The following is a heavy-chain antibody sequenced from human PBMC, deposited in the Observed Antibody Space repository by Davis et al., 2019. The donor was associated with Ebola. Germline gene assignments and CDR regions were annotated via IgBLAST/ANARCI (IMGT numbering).Heavy chain of an antibody. V-gene: IGHV3-48*02. CDR2: ISSSSSTI. D-gene: IGHD3-10*01. J-gene: IGHJ4*02. CDR1: GFTFSSYS. Sequence: GESLKISCAASGFTFSSYSMNWVRQAPGKGLEWVSYISSSSSTIYYADSVKGRFTISRDNAKNSLYLQMNSLRDEDTAVYYCARDPRYDYGSGSPFGFDYWGQGTLVTVSS. CDR3: ARDPRYDYGSGSPFGFDY.